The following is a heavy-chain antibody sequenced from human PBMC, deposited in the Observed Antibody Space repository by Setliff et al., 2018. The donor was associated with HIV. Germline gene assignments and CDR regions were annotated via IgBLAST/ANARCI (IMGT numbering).Heavy chain of an antibody. J-gene: IGHJ5*02. V-gene: IGHV1-18*04. CDR1: GYRFTDFY. CDR2: INTHSGYT. D-gene: IGHD1-7*01. Sequence: ASVKVSCKTFGYRFTDFYVNWVRQAPGQGLEWMGWINTHSGYTNYAQNVQGRVTMTTDTSTSTAYMELRSLRSDDTAVYYCARRAVQDGTVTSSNWFDPWGQGTLVTVSS. CDR3: ARRAVQDGTVTSSNWFDP.